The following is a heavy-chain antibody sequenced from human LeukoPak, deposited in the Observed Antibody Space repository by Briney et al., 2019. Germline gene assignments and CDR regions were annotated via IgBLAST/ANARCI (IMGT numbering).Heavy chain of an antibody. CDR3: AKYFASGSYYKLPH. Sequence: GGSLRLSCAASGFTFSSYAMSWVRQAPGKGLEWVSTISGSGAYTYYADSVKGRFTISRDNFKNTLYLQMNSLRAEDTAVYYCAKYFASGSYYKLPHWGQGTLVTVSS. V-gene: IGHV3-23*01. CDR2: ISGSGAYT. CDR1: GFTFSSYA. D-gene: IGHD3-10*01. J-gene: IGHJ1*01.